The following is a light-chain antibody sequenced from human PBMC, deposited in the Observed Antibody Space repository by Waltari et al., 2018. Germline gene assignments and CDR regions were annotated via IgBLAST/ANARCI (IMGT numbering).Light chain of an antibody. J-gene: IGLJ3*02. CDR1: SSNIGSYT. CDR3: AAWDDSLNGWV. Sequence: QSVLTQPPSASGPPAQRVTIPCSGSSSNIGSYTVNWYQQLPGTAPKLLIYDNNRRPSGVPDRFSGSKSGTSASLAISGLQSEDEADYYCAAWDDSLNGWVFGGGSKLTVL. V-gene: IGLV1-44*01. CDR2: DNN.